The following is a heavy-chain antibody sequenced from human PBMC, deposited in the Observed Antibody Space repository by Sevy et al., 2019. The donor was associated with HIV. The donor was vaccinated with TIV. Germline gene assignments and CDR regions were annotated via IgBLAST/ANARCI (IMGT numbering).Heavy chain of an antibody. D-gene: IGHD1-26*01. V-gene: IGHV4-59*08. CDR3: AGENAWGRGYS. CDR1: GGSITSLY. J-gene: IGHJ4*02. CDR2: IYYNGHI. Sequence: SETLSLTCTVSGGSITSLYWNWIRQPPGKGLEWIANIYYNGHIDYNPALKSRVTLSLDTSKNQFSLRLSSVTATDTAMYYCAGENAWGRGYSWGQGTLVTVSS.